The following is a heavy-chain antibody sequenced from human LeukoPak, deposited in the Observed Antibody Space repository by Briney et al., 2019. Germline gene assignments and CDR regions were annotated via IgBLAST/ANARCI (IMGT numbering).Heavy chain of an antibody. CDR3: AKDGGYDHSFYFDY. Sequence: PGGSLRLSCVASGFTFDDYAMHWVRQAPGKGLEWVSGISWNSGSIGYADSVKGRFTISRDNAKNSLYLQMNSLRAEDTALYYCAKDGGYDHSFYFDYWGQGTLVTVSS. D-gene: IGHD5-12*01. CDR2: ISWNSGSI. CDR1: GFTFDDYA. J-gene: IGHJ4*02. V-gene: IGHV3-9*01.